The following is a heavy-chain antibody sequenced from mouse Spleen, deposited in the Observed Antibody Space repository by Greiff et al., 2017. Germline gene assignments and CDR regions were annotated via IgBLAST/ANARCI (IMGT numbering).Heavy chain of an antibody. D-gene: IGHD2-4*01. V-gene: IGHV1-54*01. Sequence: QVQLQQSGAELVRPGTSVKVSCKASGYAFTNYLIEWVKQRPGQGLEWIGVINPGSGGTNYNEKFKGKATLTADKSSSTAYMQLSSLTSDDSAVYFCARSLSTMITTGFAYWGQGTLVTVSA. CDR1: GYAFTNYL. CDR3: ARSLSTMITTGFAY. CDR2: INPGSGGT. J-gene: IGHJ3*01.